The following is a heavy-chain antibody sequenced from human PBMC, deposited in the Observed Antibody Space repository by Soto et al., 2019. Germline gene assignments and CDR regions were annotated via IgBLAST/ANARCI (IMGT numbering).Heavy chain of an antibody. V-gene: IGHV1-2*02. D-gene: IGHD6-13*01. Sequence: ASVKVSCKASGYTFTGYYMHWVRQAPGQGLEWMGWMNPNSGGTKYAQKFQGRVTMTRDTSISTAYMEVSRLRYDDTAVYYCARERVAVAGNYLYYSGMDVWGLGTTVTVSS. CDR2: MNPNSGGT. CDR3: ARERVAVAGNYLYYSGMDV. CDR1: GYTFTGYY. J-gene: IGHJ6*02.